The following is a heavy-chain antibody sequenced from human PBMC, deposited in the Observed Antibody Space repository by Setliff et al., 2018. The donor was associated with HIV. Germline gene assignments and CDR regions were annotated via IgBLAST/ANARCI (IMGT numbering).Heavy chain of an antibody. D-gene: IGHD5-12*01. CDR1: GYTFTNYY. V-gene: IGHV1-46*01. J-gene: IGHJ4*02. CDR2: IYPGGARR. Sequence: ASVKVSCKASGYTFTNYYMHWVRQAPGQGLEWMGIIYPGGARRSYAQKFQGRVTMTWGTSTSTVYMELSSLRSEDTAFYYCARSAHDSETGYWGQGTLVTVSS. CDR3: ARSAHDSETGY.